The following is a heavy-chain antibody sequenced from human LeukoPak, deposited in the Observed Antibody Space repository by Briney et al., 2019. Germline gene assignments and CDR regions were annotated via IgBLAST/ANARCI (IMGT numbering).Heavy chain of an antibody. CDR3: ARGGSSGNDYSSFDI. CDR1: GFTVSSYF. D-gene: IGHD5-12*01. Sequence: GGSLRLSCAASGFTVSSYFMSWVRQAPGKGLEWVSVIHSGGSTLYADSVRGRFTISRHNSKNTLYLQVNSLRAEDTAVYFCARGGSSGNDYSSFDIWGQGTMVTVSS. V-gene: IGHV3-53*04. J-gene: IGHJ3*02. CDR2: IHSGGST.